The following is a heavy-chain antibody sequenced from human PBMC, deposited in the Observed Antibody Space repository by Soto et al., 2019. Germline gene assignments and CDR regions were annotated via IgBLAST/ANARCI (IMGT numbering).Heavy chain of an antibody. CDR1: GGSFSGYY. J-gene: IGHJ4*02. CDR2: ITHSGST. V-gene: IGHV4-34*02. CDR3: ARGRTLRY. Sequence: QVQLQQWGAGLLKPSETLSLTCAVYGGSFSGYYWSWIRQSPGKGLEWIREITHSGSTNYNSSLKSRVTISVDTSKNQFSLKLSSVTAADTAVYYCARGRTLRYWGQGTLVTVSS.